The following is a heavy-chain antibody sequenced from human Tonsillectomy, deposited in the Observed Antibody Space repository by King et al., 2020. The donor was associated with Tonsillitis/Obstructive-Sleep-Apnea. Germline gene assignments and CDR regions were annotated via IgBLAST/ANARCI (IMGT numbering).Heavy chain of an antibody. Sequence: QLVQSGAEVKKLGESLKISCKGSGYSFTSYWIGWVRQMPGKGLEWMGIIYPGDSDTRYSPSFQGQVTISADKSISTAYLQWSSLKASDTAMYYCARQGAAGTVADYYYYMDVWGKGTTVTVSS. CDR3: ARQGAAGTVADYYYYMDV. CDR2: IYPGDSDT. J-gene: IGHJ6*03. D-gene: IGHD6-13*01. V-gene: IGHV5-51*01. CDR1: GYSFTSYW.